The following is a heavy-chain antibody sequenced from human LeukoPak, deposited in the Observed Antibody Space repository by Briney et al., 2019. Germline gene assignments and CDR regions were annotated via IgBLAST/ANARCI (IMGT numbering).Heavy chain of an antibody. D-gene: IGHD1-14*01. CDR3: GRSKYNGTLDI. V-gene: IGHV4-59*01. Sequence: PSETLSLTCTASGGSISSYYWSWIRQPPGKGLEWIWYIYYSGSTNYNPSLESRVTISVDTSKNQFSLKLSPVTAADTAVDYCGRSKYNGTLDIWGQGTIVSVSS. CDR2: IYYSGST. J-gene: IGHJ3*02. CDR1: GGSISSYY.